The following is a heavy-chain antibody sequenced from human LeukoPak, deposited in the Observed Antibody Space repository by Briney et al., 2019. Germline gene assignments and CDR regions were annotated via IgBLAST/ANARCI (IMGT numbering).Heavy chain of an antibody. D-gene: IGHD3-10*02. Sequence: GSLRLSCVDSGFTFSSYAMSWVRQAPGKGLEWVSGISDNGGSTYYADSVKGRFTISRDNSKNTLYLQMNSLRVEDTAIYYCASRQGLGWHYVNWGQGTLVTVSS. V-gene: IGHV3-23*01. CDR3: ASRQGLGWHYVN. CDR2: ISDNGGST. J-gene: IGHJ4*02. CDR1: GFTFSSYA.